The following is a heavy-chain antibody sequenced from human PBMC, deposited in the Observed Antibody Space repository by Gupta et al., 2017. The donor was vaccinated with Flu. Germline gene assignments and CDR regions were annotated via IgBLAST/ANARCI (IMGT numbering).Heavy chain of an antibody. Sequence: EVQLLESGGGLVQPGGSLRVSCAASGFPFSSYAMSWVRQAPGKGLEWVSTISGSGGSTYDADSVKGRFTISRDNSKNTLYLQMNSLRVEDTAVYYCAKDNYGGRRYGMDVWGQGTTVTVSS. CDR3: AKDNYGGRRYGMDV. CDR1: GFPFSSYA. CDR2: ISGSGGST. D-gene: IGHD4-17*01. V-gene: IGHV3-23*01. J-gene: IGHJ6*02.